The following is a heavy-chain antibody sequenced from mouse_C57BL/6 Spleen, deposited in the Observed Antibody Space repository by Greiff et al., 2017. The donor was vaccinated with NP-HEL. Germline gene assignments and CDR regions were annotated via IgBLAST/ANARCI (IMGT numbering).Heavy chain of an antibody. CDR1: GFTFSDYG. J-gene: IGHJ2*01. V-gene: IGHV5-17*01. CDR3: ARDPVVARGFDY. Sequence: EVKLMESGGGLVKPGGSLKLSCAASGFTFSDYGMHWVRQAPEKGLEWVAYISSGSSTIYYEDTVKGRFTISRDNAKNTLFLQMTSLRSEDTAMYYCARDPVVARGFDYWGQGTTLTVSS. D-gene: IGHD1-1*01. CDR2: ISSGSSTI.